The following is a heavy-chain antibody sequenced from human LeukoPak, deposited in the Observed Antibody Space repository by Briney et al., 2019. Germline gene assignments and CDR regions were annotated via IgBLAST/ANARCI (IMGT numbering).Heavy chain of an antibody. V-gene: IGHV4-59*08. Sequence: SETLSLTCTVSGGSISSYYWSWIRQPPGKGLEWIGYIYYSWSTYYNPSPKSLGTISVDTSKNQFSLKLSSVTAADTAVYYCARMILRTVTTPNWFDPWGQGTLVTVSS. CDR3: ARMILRTVTTPNWFDP. D-gene: IGHD4-17*01. CDR1: GGSISSYY. J-gene: IGHJ5*02. CDR2: IYYSWST.